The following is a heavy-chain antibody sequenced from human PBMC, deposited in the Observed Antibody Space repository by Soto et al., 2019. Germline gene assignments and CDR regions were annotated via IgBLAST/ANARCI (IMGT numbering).Heavy chain of an antibody. CDR2: ISWNSGSI. Sequence: GGSLRLSCAASGFTFDDYAMHWVRQAPGKGLEWVSGISWNSGSIGYADSVKGRFTISRDNAKNSLYLQMNSLRAEDTALYYCAKVEPVSYCSSTSCYGLDYWGQGTLVTVSS. D-gene: IGHD2-2*01. J-gene: IGHJ4*02. CDR3: AKVEPVSYCSSTSCYGLDY. CDR1: GFTFDDYA. V-gene: IGHV3-9*01.